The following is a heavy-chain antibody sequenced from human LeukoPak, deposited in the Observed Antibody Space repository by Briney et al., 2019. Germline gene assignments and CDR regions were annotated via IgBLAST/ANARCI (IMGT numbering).Heavy chain of an antibody. V-gene: IGHV1-2*06. CDR2: INPNSGDT. Sequence: ASVKVSCKASGYTFTGYFMHWVRQAPGQGLEWIGRINPNSGDTNYAQNFQGRVTMTRDTSISTAYMELSRLRSDDTAVYYCARDLSSTSNWELDYWGQGTLVTVSS. CDR3: ARDLSSTSNWELDY. D-gene: IGHD7-27*01. J-gene: IGHJ4*02. CDR1: GYTFTGYF.